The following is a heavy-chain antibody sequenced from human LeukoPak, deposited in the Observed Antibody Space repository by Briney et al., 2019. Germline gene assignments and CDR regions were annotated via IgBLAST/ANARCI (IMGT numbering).Heavy chain of an antibody. Sequence: GGSLRLSCAASGFTFSSYAMSWVRQAPGKGLEWVSAISGSGGSTYYADSVKGRFTISRDNSKNTLYLQMNSLRAEDTAVYYCAKVRYDSSGYYLAYDAFDIWGQGTMVTASS. CDR3: AKVRYDSSGYYLAYDAFDI. CDR1: GFTFSSYA. V-gene: IGHV3-23*01. D-gene: IGHD3-22*01. CDR2: ISGSGGST. J-gene: IGHJ3*02.